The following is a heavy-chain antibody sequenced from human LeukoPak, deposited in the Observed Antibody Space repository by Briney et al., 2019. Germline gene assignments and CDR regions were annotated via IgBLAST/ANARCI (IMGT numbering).Heavy chain of an antibody. CDR3: AKRTMSAFDS. V-gene: IGHV3-23*01. CDR2: ISGSGNGT. D-gene: IGHD5-24*01. J-gene: IGHJ4*02. CDR1: GFTFSSYS. Sequence: GGSLRLSCAASGFTFSSYSMNWVRQAPGKGLEWLSGISGSGNGTYYADSVKGRFTISRDNSKNMVYLQMNSLTVEDAATYYCAKRTMSAFDSWGQGTLLIVSS.